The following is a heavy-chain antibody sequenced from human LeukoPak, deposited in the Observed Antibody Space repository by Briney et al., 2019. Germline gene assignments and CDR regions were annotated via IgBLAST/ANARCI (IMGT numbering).Heavy chain of an antibody. Sequence: GGSLRLSCAASGFTFNNYAMCWVRQAPGKGLEWISCISGSGVNTFYADSVKGRFTISGDTSKNTLFLQMNSLRAEDTAVYDCAKRGGESNGWGAFDYWGQGTLVTVSS. D-gene: IGHD6-19*01. CDR2: ISGSGVNT. J-gene: IGHJ4*02. CDR3: AKRGGESNGWGAFDY. V-gene: IGHV3-23*01. CDR1: GFTFNNYA.